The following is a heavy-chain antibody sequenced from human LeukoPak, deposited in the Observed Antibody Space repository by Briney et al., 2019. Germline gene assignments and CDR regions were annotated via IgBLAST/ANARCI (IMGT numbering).Heavy chain of an antibody. CDR2: IRGGGGSA. CDR3: ARDPNGDYIGAFDM. V-gene: IGHV3-23*01. J-gene: IGHJ3*02. Sequence: GGSLRLSCTASGFTFSAYAMMWVRQAPGKGPEWVSAIRGGGGSAFYADSVKGRFTISRDNSEYTLFLQMNSLRAEDTAVYYCARDPNGDYIGAFDMWGPGTMVTVSS. CDR1: GFTFSAYA. D-gene: IGHD4-17*01.